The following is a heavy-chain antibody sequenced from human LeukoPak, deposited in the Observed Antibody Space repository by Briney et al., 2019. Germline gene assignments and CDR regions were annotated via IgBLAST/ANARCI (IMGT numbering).Heavy chain of an antibody. CDR1: GFSFRIHW. V-gene: IGHV3-7*01. Sequence: GGSLRLSCAASGFSFRIHWMSWVRQAPGKGLEWVAKIKPDGSDMWCADSVKGRFTVSKDNAKSSLFLQLNTLRVEDTAVYYCVRDHWFSFACWGQGTLVTVSS. CDR2: IKPDGSDM. D-gene: IGHD3-9*01. CDR3: VRDHWFSFAC. J-gene: IGHJ4*02.